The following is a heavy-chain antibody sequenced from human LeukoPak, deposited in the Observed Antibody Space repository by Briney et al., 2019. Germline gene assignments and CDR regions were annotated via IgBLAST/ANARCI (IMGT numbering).Heavy chain of an antibody. Sequence: SVKVPCKASGGTFSSYAISWVRQAPGQGLEWMGGIIPIFGTANYAQKLQGRVTITADESTSTAYMELSSLRSEDTAVYYCAREVDYDILTGQNWFDPWGQGNLVTVSS. J-gene: IGHJ5*02. D-gene: IGHD3-9*01. CDR1: GGTFSSYA. V-gene: IGHV1-69*01. CDR3: AREVDYDILTGQNWFDP. CDR2: IIPIFGTA.